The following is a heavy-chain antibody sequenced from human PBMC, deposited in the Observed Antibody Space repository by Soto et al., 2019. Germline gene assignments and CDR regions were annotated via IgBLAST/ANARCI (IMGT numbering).Heavy chain of an antibody. CDR1: GYSFTSYW. Sequence: GESLKISCKGSGYSFTSYWIGWVRQMPGKGLEWMGIIYPGDSDTRYSPSFQGQVTISADKSISTAYLQWSSLKASDTAMYYCARSFETAMSTAYGMDVWGQGTTVTV. V-gene: IGHV5-51*01. D-gene: IGHD5-18*01. J-gene: IGHJ6*02. CDR3: ARSFETAMSTAYGMDV. CDR2: IYPGDSDT.